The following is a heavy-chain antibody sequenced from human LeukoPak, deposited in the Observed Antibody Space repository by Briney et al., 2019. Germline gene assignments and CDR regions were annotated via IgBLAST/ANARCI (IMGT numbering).Heavy chain of an antibody. CDR2: ISGDGSSA. CDR3: LTGLVGTANY. V-gene: IGHV3-74*01. Sequence: GGSLRLSCAVSGFTFGSYWMHWVRQAPGKGLVWVSRISGDGSSANYADFVKGRFTISRDNAKNTLYLQMNSLRAEDTALYYCLTGLVGTANYWGQGVLVTVSS. CDR1: GFTFGSYW. D-gene: IGHD1-26*01. J-gene: IGHJ4*02.